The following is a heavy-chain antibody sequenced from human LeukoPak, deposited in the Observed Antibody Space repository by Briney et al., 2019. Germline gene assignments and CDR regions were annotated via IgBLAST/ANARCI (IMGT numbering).Heavy chain of an antibody. V-gene: IGHV3-30*02. CDR1: GFSYSSYG. Sequence: GGSLRLSCAASGFSYSSYGMHWVRQAPGKGLEWVAFIRYDGSHKKYADSLKGRFSISRDNSKNTVYLQMNTVRDEDSAIYYCATEVVILGYDAFDIWGRGTMLTVSS. J-gene: IGHJ3*02. CDR3: ATEVVILGYDAFDI. D-gene: IGHD3/OR15-3a*01. CDR2: IRYDGSHK.